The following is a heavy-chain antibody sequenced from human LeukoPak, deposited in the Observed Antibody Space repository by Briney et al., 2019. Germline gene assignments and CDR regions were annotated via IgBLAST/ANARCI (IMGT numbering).Heavy chain of an antibody. J-gene: IGHJ5*02. CDR2: INHSGST. Sequence: SETLSLTCAVYGGSFSGYYWSWIRPPPGKGLEWIGEINHSGSTNYNPSLKSRVTISVDTSKNQFSLKLSSVTAADTAVYYCARGQRGSWGNWFDPWGQGTLVTVSS. CDR1: GGSFSGYY. D-gene: IGHD6-13*01. V-gene: IGHV4-34*01. CDR3: ARGQRGSWGNWFDP.